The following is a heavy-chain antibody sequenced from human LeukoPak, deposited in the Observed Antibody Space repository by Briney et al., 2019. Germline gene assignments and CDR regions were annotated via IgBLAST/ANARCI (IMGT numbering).Heavy chain of an antibody. V-gene: IGHV1-69*05. Sequence: ASVKVSCKASGGTFSSYAISWVRQAPGQGLEWMGRIIPIFGTANYAQKFQGRVTITTDESTSTAYMELSSLRSEDTAVYYCGAGDYIYCYYYMDVWGKGTTVTVSS. CDR1: GGTFSSYA. D-gene: IGHD4/OR15-4a*01. CDR2: IIPIFGTA. CDR3: GAGDYIYCYYYMDV. J-gene: IGHJ6*03.